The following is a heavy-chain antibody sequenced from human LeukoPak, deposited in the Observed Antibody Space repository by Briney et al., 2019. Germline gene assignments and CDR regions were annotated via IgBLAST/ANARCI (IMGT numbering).Heavy chain of an antibody. CDR1: GGSISSSSYY. V-gene: IGHV4-61*01. J-gene: IGHJ6*03. CDR2: SFYSGST. D-gene: IGHD1-7*01. CDR3: ARGVTGTTASLYYYNMDV. Sequence: PSETLSLTCTVSGGSISSSSYYWSWIRQPPGKGLEWIGYSFYSGSTNYNPSLKSRVTISVDTSKSQFSLKLSSVTAADTAVYYCARGVTGTTASLYYYNMDVWGKGTTVTVSS.